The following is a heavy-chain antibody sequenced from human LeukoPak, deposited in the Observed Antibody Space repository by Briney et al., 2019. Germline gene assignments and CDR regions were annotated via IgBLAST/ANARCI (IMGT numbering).Heavy chain of an antibody. CDR1: GGSISSYY. V-gene: IGHV4-59*01. Sequence: PSETLSLTCTVSGGSISSYYWSWLRQPPGKGLEWIGYIYYSGSTNYNPSLKSLVTISVDTSKNQFSLKLSSVTAADTAVYYCAQSQWLVPRFDYWGQGTLVTVSS. CDR2: IYYSGST. D-gene: IGHD6-19*01. CDR3: AQSQWLVPRFDY. J-gene: IGHJ4*02.